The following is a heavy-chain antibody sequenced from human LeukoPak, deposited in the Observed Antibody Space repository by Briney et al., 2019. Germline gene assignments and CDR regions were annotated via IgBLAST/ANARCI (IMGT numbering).Heavy chain of an antibody. J-gene: IGHJ5*02. CDR3: ARGAGLMNWFDP. D-gene: IGHD6-19*01. Sequence: SVKVSCKASGGTFSSYAISWVRQAPGQGLEWMGGIIPIFGTANYAQKFQGRITITTDESTNTAYIELSSLRSEDTAVYYCARGAGLMNWFDPWGQGTLVTVSS. V-gene: IGHV1-69*05. CDR1: GGTFSSYA. CDR2: IIPIFGTA.